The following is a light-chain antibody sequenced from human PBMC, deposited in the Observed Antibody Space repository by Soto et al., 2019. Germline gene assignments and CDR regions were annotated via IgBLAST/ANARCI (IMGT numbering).Light chain of an antibody. CDR3: QSYDSSLSGSMV. Sequence: QSVFTQPPSVSGAPGQRVTISCTGSSYNIGAGYDVHWYQQLPGTAPKLLIYGNSNRPSGVPDRFSGSKSGTSASLAITGLQAEDEADYYCQSYDSSLSGSMVFGGGTQLTVL. CDR2: GNS. V-gene: IGLV1-40*01. CDR1: SYNIGAGYD. J-gene: IGLJ2*01.